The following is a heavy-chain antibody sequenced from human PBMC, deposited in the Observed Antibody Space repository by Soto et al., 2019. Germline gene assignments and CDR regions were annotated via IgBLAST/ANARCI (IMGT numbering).Heavy chain of an antibody. CDR1: GFTFSSSA. D-gene: IGHD2-2*01. CDR2: IRGSGASA. CDR3: AKWGGYCSSTSCSYFDY. J-gene: IGHJ4*02. V-gene: IGHV3-23*01. Sequence: GGSLGISCAASGFTFSSSAMSWVRQAPGKGLEWVSAIRGSGASAYYAETMKGRCTISRDNSKNTLYLQMNSLRAEDTAVYYCAKWGGYCSSTSCSYFDYWGPLPLVTVSS.